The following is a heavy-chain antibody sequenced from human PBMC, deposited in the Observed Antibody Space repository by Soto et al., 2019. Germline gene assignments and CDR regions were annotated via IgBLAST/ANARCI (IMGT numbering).Heavy chain of an antibody. V-gene: IGHV1-18*01. D-gene: IGHD3-22*01. Sequence: ASVKVSCKASGYTFTSYGISWVRQAPGQGLEWMGWISAYNGNTNYAQKLQGRVTMTTDTSTSTAYMELRSLRPDDTAVYYCARGHYYDSSGDYMDVWGQGTTLTVSS. CDR3: ARGHYYDSSGDYMDV. J-gene: IGHJ6*02. CDR1: GYTFTSYG. CDR2: ISAYNGNT.